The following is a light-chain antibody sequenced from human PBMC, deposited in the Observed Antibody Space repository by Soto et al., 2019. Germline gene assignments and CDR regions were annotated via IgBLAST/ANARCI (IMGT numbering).Light chain of an antibody. V-gene: IGLV2-14*03. J-gene: IGLJ2*01. CDR1: RSDIGAYNF. Sequence: QSVLTQPASVSGSPGQSITISCTGTRSDIGAYNFVSWYQQHPGEVPKLMLYDVNVRPSGVSNRFSGSKSGNTASLTISGLQAEDEADYYCTSWTTSTTMIFGGGT. CDR2: DVN. CDR3: TSWTTSTTMI.